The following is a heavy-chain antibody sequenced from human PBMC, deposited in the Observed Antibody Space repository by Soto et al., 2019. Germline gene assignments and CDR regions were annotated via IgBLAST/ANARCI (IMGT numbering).Heavy chain of an antibody. CDR2: INPSIGST. J-gene: IGHJ6*02. CDR1: GYVFTSSF. Sequence: QVQLVQSGAEVKKPGASVKVSCKASGYVFTSSFMHWVRQAPGQGLEWMAMINPSIGSTTYAHKFQGRIAVTTDTSAATVYMDLSSLRSADTAIYYCAREVNSVIMSGDTEDSSGLDVWGQGTTVIVSS. D-gene: IGHD1-26*01. CDR3: AREVNSVIMSGDTEDSSGLDV. V-gene: IGHV1-46*01.